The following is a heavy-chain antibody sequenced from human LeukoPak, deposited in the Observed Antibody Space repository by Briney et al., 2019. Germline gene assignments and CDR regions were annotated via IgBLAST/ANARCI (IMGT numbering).Heavy chain of an antibody. D-gene: IGHD2-2*01. CDR1: GFTVSSNY. Sequence: GGSLRLSCAASGFTVSSNYMSWVRQAPGKGLEWVSVIYSGGSTYYADSVKGRFTISRENFKSTLFLQMNSLRAEDTAVYYCARDKNAYHSFDSWGQGTLVIVSS. CDR2: IYSGGST. V-gene: IGHV3-53*05. J-gene: IGHJ4*02. CDR3: ARDKNAYHSFDS.